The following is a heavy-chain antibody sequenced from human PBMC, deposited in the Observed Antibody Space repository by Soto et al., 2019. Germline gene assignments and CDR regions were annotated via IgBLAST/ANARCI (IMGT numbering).Heavy chain of an antibody. D-gene: IGHD5-12*01. CDR2: IYRSGTT. V-gene: IGHV4-59*01. Sequence: SETLSLTCTVSGDSINTYYWSWIRQPPGKGLEWIGHIYRSGTTRYNPSVESRVTISVDTSKNQLSLELSSVTAADTAVYYCARVQMATIYFDYWGQGILVTVS. CDR3: ARVQMATIYFDY. CDR1: GDSINTYY. J-gene: IGHJ4*02.